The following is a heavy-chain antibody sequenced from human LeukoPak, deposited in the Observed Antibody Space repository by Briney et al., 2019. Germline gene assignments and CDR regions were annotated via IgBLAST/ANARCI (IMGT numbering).Heavy chain of an antibody. J-gene: IGHJ6*02. CDR2: ISWNSGSI. D-gene: IGHD5-18*01. V-gene: IGHV3-9*01. Sequence: GGSLRLSCAASGFTVSSNYMSWVRQAPGKGLEWVSGISWNSGSIGYADSVKGRFTISRDNAKNSLYLQMNSLRAEDTALYYCAKGPGYSYGYGLMDVWGQGTTVTVSS. CDR1: GFTVSSNY. CDR3: AKGPGYSYGYGLMDV.